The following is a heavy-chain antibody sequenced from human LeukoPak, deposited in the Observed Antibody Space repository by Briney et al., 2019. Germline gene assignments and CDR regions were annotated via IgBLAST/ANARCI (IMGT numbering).Heavy chain of an antibody. CDR1: GFTFSGSA. Sequence: PGRSLRLSCAASGFTFSGSAMHWVRQASGKGLEWVGRIRSKANSYATAYAASVKGRFTISRDDSKNTAYLQMSSLKTEDTAVYYCTRSFMATDDYWGQGTLVTVSS. V-gene: IGHV3-73*01. CDR3: TRSFMATDDY. D-gene: IGHD5-12*01. CDR2: IRSKANSYAT. J-gene: IGHJ4*02.